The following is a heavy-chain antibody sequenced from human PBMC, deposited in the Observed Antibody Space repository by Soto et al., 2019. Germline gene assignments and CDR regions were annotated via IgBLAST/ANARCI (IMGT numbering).Heavy chain of an antibody. CDR1: GFTCSNYS. J-gene: IGHJ4*02. D-gene: IGHD3-3*01. CDR2: MSFDGSNK. Sequence: ERSVRLSCADSGFTCSNYSMHWVRQAPGKGLEWVAVMSFDGSNKYYADSVKGRFTISRDNSKNTLYLQMNSLRTEDTAVYYCAKALDFGWLLSGFWGQGTKVTVSS. CDR3: AKALDFGWLLSGF. V-gene: IGHV3-30*18.